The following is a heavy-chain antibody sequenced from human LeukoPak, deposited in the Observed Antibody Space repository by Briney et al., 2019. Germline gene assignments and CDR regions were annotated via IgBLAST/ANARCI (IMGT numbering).Heavy chain of an antibody. D-gene: IGHD3-3*01. Sequence: ASVKVSCKASGYTFTRYGISWVRQAPGQGLEWMGWISAYNGNTNYAQKLQGRVTMTTDTSTSTAYMELRSLRSDDTAVYYCARYLAPFYDFWSGPYDYWGQGTLVTVSS. V-gene: IGHV1-18*01. CDR1: GYTFTRYG. CDR2: ISAYNGNT. J-gene: IGHJ4*02. CDR3: ARYLAPFYDFWSGPYDY.